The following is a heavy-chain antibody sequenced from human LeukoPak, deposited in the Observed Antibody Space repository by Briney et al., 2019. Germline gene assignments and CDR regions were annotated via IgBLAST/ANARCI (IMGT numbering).Heavy chain of an antibody. D-gene: IGHD3-9*01. V-gene: IGHV4-59*01. CDR1: GGSTSSYY. CDR2: IYYSGST. Sequence: SETLSLTCTVSGGSTSSYYWSWIRQPPGKGLEWIGYIYYSGSTNYNPSLKSRVTISVDTSKNQFSLKLSSVTAADTAVYYCARGLDDILTGYPPGAFDIWGQGTMVTVSS. J-gene: IGHJ3*02. CDR3: ARGLDDILTGYPPGAFDI.